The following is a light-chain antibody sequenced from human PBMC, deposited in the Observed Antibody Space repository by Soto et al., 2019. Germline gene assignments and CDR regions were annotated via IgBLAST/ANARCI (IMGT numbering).Light chain of an antibody. J-gene: IGLJ2*01. CDR2: EAS. CDR3: SSYAGSSNFV. Sequence: QAVVTQPPSASGSPGQSVTISCTGTSSDVGGYKYVSWYQQHPGKAPKLIIYEASKRPSGVPDRFSGSKSGNTASLTVSGLQAEDEADYYCSSYAGSSNFVFGGGTKLTVL. V-gene: IGLV2-8*01. CDR1: SSDVGGYKY.